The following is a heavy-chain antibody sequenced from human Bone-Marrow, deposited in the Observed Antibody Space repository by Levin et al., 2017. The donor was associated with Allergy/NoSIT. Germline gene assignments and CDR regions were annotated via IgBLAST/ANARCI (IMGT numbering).Heavy chain of an antibody. D-gene: IGHD1-1*01. CDR3: ARQHQLEYNGVDV. J-gene: IGHJ6*02. V-gene: IGHV4-59*08. Sequence: KPSETLSLTCTVSGGSISGYYWTWIRQPPGKGLEWIGYIYYSGSSNSNPSLKSRVIVSIDTSKKQFSLRLSSVTAADTAVYYCARQHQLEYNGVDVWGQGTTVTVSS. CDR2: IYYSGSS. CDR1: GGSISGYY.